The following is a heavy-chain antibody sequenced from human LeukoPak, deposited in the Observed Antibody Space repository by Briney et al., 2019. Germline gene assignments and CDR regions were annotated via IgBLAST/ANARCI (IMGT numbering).Heavy chain of an antibody. Sequence: GASVKVSCKASGGTFSSYAISWVRQAPGQGLEWMGGIIPIFGTANYAQKFQGRVTITTDESTSTAYMELSSLRSDDTAVYYCARDYYGSGSYYDYWGQGTLVTVSS. CDR2: IIPIFGTA. J-gene: IGHJ4*02. CDR3: ARDYYGSGSYYDY. V-gene: IGHV1-69*05. CDR1: GGTFSSYA. D-gene: IGHD3-10*01.